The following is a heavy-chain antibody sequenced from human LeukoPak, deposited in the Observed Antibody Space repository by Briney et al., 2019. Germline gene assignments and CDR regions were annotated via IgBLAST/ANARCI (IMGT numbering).Heavy chain of an antibody. V-gene: IGHV4-34*01. Sequence: SETLSLTCAVYGGSFSGYYWSWIRQPPGNGLEWIGEINHSGSTNYNPSLKSRVTISVDTSKNQFSLKLSSVTAADTAVYYCARGPAPYSSGWLYFDYWGQGTLVTVSS. D-gene: IGHD6-19*01. CDR3: ARGPAPYSSGWLYFDY. CDR2: INHSGST. J-gene: IGHJ4*02. CDR1: GGSFSGYY.